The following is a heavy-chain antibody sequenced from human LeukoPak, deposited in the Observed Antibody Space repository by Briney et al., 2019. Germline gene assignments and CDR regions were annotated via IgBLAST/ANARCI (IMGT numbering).Heavy chain of an antibody. CDR2: IYPGESDT. CDR3: ARSHYYGSGSYYGY. Sequence: PGESLKISCKGSGYSFTSYWIGGVRQLPGKGLEWMGIIYPGESDTRYSTSCQGQVAISAHKSISTAYLQWSSLKASDTAMYYCARSHYYGSGSYYGYWGQGTLVTVSS. CDR1: GYSFTSYW. D-gene: IGHD3-10*01. V-gene: IGHV5-51*01. J-gene: IGHJ4*02.